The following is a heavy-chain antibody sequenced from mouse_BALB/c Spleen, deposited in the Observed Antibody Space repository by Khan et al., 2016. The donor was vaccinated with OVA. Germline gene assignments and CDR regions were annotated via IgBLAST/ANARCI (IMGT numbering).Heavy chain of an antibody. Sequence: QVQLKESGPGLVAPSQSLSITCTVSGFPLSRYSIHWIRQPPGKGLEWLGMIWAGGSADYNSALKSRLTINKDNSKSQVFLKMNSLQTDDTAIYYCVRNRDGWSYWYCDVWGAGTTVTVSS. CDR2: IWAGGSA. CDR1: GFPLSRYS. V-gene: IGHV2-6-4*01. J-gene: IGHJ1*01. CDR3: VRNRDGWSYWYCDV. D-gene: IGHD3-3*01.